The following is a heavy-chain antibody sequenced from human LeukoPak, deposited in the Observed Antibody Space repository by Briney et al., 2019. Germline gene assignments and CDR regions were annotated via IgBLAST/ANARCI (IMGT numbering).Heavy chain of an antibody. CDR2: INPNSGGT. J-gene: IGHJ4*02. CDR1: GYTFTGYY. Sequence: GASVKVSCKASGYTFTGYYIHWVRQAPGQGLEWIGWINPNSGGTNYAQKFQGWVTMTSDTSISTAYMELSRLRSDDTAVYYCARDTGYSGYDPFDFWGQGTLVSVSS. CDR3: ARDTGYSGYDPFDF. D-gene: IGHD5-12*01. V-gene: IGHV1-2*04.